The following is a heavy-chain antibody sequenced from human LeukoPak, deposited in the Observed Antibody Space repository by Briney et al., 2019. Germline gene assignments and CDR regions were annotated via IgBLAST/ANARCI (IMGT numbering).Heavy chain of an antibody. D-gene: IGHD6-6*01. V-gene: IGHV4-34*01. J-gene: IGHJ6*02. CDR1: GGSFSGYY. Sequence: SETLSLTCAVYGGSFSGYYWSWIRQPPGKGLEWIGEISHSGSTNYNPSLKSRVTISVDTSKNQFSLKLNSVTAADTAVYYCARGIAARPAYYYYYGMDVWGQGTTVTVSS. CDR2: ISHSGST. CDR3: ARGIAARPAYYYYYGMDV.